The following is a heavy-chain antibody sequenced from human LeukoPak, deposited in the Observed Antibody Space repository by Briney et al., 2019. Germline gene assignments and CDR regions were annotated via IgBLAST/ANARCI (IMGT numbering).Heavy chain of an antibody. CDR3: ARVPLHYYYYMDV. J-gene: IGHJ6*03. Sequence: SVKVSCKASGYTFTSYDISWVRQAPGQGLEWMGGIIPIFGTANYAQKFQGRVTITADESTSTAYMELSSLRSEDTAVYYCARVPLHYYYYMDVWGKGTTVTVSS. CDR2: IIPIFGTA. V-gene: IGHV1-69*13. CDR1: GYTFTSYD.